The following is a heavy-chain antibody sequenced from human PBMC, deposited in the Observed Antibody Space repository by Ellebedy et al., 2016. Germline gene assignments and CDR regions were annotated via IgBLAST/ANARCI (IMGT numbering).Heavy chain of an antibody. J-gene: IGHJ5*02. V-gene: IGHV7-4-1*02. Sequence: ASVKVSCKASGYTFTSYYMHWVRQAPGQGLEWMGWINTNTGNPTYAQGFTGRFVFSLDTSVSTAYLQISSLKAEDTAVYYCARVHRSGWYGGWFDPWGQGTLVTVSS. CDR3: ARVHRSGWYGGWFDP. CDR1: GYTFTSYY. CDR2: INTNTGNP. D-gene: IGHD6-13*01.